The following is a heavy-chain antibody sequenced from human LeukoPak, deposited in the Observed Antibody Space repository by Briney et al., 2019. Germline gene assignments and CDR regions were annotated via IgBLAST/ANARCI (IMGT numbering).Heavy chain of an antibody. D-gene: IGHD1-20*01. Sequence: ASVKVSCKASGYTFTGYYMHWVRQAPGQGLEWMGWINPNSGGTNYAQNFQGRVTMTRDTSISTAYMELSRLRSDDTAVYYCARDLSITGRGNYDAFDIWGQGTMVTVSP. CDR3: ARDLSITGRGNYDAFDI. V-gene: IGHV1-2*02. J-gene: IGHJ3*02. CDR1: GYTFTGYY. CDR2: INPNSGGT.